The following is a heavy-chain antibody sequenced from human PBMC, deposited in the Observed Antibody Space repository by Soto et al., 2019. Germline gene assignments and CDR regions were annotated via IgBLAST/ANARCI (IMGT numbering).Heavy chain of an antibody. D-gene: IGHD2-2*01. CDR3: ARDPGGRTSCWFDP. CDR1: GYTFTSYG. J-gene: IGHJ5*02. Sequence: GASVKVSCKASGYTFTSYGISWVRQAPGQGLEWMGWISAYNGNTNYAQKLQGRVTMTTDTSTSTAYMELRSLRSDDTAVYYCARDPGGRTSCWFDPWGQGTLVTVSS. CDR2: ISAYNGNT. V-gene: IGHV1-18*01.